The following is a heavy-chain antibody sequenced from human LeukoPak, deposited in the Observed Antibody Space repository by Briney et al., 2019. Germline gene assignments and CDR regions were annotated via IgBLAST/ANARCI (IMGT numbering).Heavy chain of an antibody. J-gene: IGHJ6*02. CDR2: INGDGSST. V-gene: IGHV3-74*01. Sequence: GESLRLSCAASGFTFSSYWMHWVRHAPGKGLVWVSHINGDGSSTSYADSVKGRFTISRDNAKNTLYLQMSSLRAEDTAVYYCARNHSYYGMDVWGQGTTVTVSS. CDR1: GFTFSSYW. CDR3: ARNHSYYGMDV.